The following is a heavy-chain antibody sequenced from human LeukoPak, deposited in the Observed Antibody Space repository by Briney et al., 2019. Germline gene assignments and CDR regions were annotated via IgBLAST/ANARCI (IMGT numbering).Heavy chain of an antibody. CDR1: GGSINSDTYY. V-gene: IGHV4-61*02. D-gene: IGHD3-10*01. J-gene: IGHJ5*02. CDR3: ARDRGITTARGVPSWFDP. CDR2: IYTTGSP. Sequence: PSETLSLTCIVSGGSINSDTYYWTWIRQPAGKGLEWIGRIYTTGSPNYNPSLKSRVTISIDTSKNQFSLKLSSVSAADTAVYYCARDRGITTARGVPSWFDPWGQGTLVTVSS.